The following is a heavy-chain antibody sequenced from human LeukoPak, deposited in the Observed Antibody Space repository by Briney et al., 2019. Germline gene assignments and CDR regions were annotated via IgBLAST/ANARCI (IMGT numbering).Heavy chain of an antibody. V-gene: IGHV3-48*04. CDR3: ANIREKYYYASSGYSSTYYFDY. D-gene: IGHD3-22*01. Sequence: GGSLRLSCAASGFTFSSYSMNWVRQAPGKGLEWVSYISSSGSTIYYADSVKGRFTISRDNAKNSLYLQMNSLRVEDMAVYFCANIREKYYYASSGYSSTYYFDYWGQGTLVTVSS. CDR1: GFTFSSYS. J-gene: IGHJ4*02. CDR2: ISSSGSTI.